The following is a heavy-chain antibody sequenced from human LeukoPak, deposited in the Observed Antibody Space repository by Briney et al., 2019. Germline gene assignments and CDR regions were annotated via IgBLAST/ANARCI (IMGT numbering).Heavy chain of an antibody. CDR3: ARDIAAAGTNGPPDY. V-gene: IGHV1-69*13. D-gene: IGHD6-13*01. Sequence: SVKVSCKASGGTFISYAISWVRQAPGQGLEWMGGIIPIFGTANYAQKFQGRVTITADESTSTAYMELSSLRSEDTAVYYCARDIAAAGTNGPPDYWGQGTLVTVSS. CDR2: IIPIFGTA. J-gene: IGHJ4*02. CDR1: GGTFISYA.